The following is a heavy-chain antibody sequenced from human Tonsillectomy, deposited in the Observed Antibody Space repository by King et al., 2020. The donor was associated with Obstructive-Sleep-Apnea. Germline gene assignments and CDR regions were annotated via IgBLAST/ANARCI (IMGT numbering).Heavy chain of an antibody. V-gene: IGHV4-30-4*01. J-gene: IGHJ6*02. CDR3: ARDQVDLLGTTVRHGMDV. Sequence: VQLQESGPGLVKPSQTLSLSCTVSGGSIRNDDYYWTWIRQPPGKGLEWIGYIYYSGSTYYNPSLKSRVTISVDTSKNQFSLKLNSVTAADTAVYDCARDQVDLLGTTVRHGMDVWGQGTTVTVSS. D-gene: IGHD1-1*01. CDR2: IYYSGST. CDR1: GGSIRNDDYY.